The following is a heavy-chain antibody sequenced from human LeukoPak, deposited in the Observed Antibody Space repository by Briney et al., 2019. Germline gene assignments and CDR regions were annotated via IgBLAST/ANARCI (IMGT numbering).Heavy chain of an antibody. CDR3: ARAVSFSGSAVTGGAH. V-gene: IGHV1-18*01. D-gene: IGHD6-19*01. CDR2: ISVYNGNT. CDR1: GYTFTSYG. Sequence: ASVKVSCKASGYTFTSYGISWVRQAPGQGLEWIGWISVYNGNTIYAQKLQGRVTMNTDTSTSTAYMELRSLQSDDTAVYYCARAVSFSGSAVTGGAHWGQGTLVTVSS. J-gene: IGHJ4*02.